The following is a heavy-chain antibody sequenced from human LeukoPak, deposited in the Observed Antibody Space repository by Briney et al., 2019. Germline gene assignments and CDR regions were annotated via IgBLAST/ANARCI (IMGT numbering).Heavy chain of an antibody. CDR2: INPSGGST. D-gene: IGHD5-18*01. Sequence: ASVTVSCTASGYTFTSNYMHWVRQAPGQGLEWMGIINPSGGSTSYAQKFQGRVTMTRDTSTSTVYMELSSLRSEDTAVYYCARGGPATVIYYYYYGMDVWGQGTTVTVSS. V-gene: IGHV1-46*01. J-gene: IGHJ6*02. CDR1: GYTFTSNY. CDR3: ARGGPATVIYYYYYGMDV.